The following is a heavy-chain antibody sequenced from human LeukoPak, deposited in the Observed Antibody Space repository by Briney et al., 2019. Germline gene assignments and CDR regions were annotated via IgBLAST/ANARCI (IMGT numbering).Heavy chain of an antibody. Sequence: SETLSLTCTVSGGSISSYYWSWIRQPPGKGLEWIGYIYYSGSTNYNPSLKSRVTISVDTSKNQFSLKLSSVTAADTAVYYCARAVVVVAATGWSDPWGQGTLVTVSS. CDR2: IYYSGST. CDR3: ARAVVVVAATGWSDP. D-gene: IGHD2-15*01. CDR1: GGSISSYY. J-gene: IGHJ5*02. V-gene: IGHV4-59*01.